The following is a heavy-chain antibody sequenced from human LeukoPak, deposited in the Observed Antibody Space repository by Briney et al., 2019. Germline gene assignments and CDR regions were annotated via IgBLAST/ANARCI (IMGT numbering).Heavy chain of an antibody. V-gene: IGHV3-30*03. D-gene: IGHD1-26*01. J-gene: IGHJ2*01. CDR3: ARDLKVGATPWYFDL. CDR2: ISYDGINK. Sequence: PGRSLRLSCAASGFAFSSYGMNCVRQAPGKGLEWVAVISYDGINKFYADSVKGRFTISRDNSKNTLHLQMNSLRAEDTAVFYCARDLKVGATPWYFDLWGRGTLVTVSS. CDR1: GFAFSSYG.